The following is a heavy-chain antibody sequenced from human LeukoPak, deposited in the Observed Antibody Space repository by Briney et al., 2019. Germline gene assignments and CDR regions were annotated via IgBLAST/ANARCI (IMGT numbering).Heavy chain of an antibody. CDR2: INPNSGDT. CDR1: GHTFTGYY. J-gene: IGHJ4*02. D-gene: IGHD3-16*01. V-gene: IGHV1-2*02. CDR3: ATPRGSYLSGTDSDY. Sequence: ASVKVSCKASGHTFTGYYIHWVRQAPGQGLEWMGWINPNSGDTDYAQKFQGRVTMTRDTSISTPYMELSRLRSDDTAVYYCATPRGSYLSGTDSDYWGQGTLVTVSS.